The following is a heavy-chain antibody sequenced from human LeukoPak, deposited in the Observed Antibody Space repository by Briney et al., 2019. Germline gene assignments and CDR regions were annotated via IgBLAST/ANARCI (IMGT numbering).Heavy chain of an antibody. CDR1: SGSISSSTYS. CDR2: SSNSGST. J-gene: IGHJ5*02. Sequence: SETLSLTCTVSSGSISSSTYSWAWIRQPPGKGLEWIGSSSNSGSTYYNPSLLSRVTISVETSKNQFSLKLSSVTAADSAVYYCARGHTWFDPWGQGTLVTVSS. V-gene: IGHV4-39*02. CDR3: ARGHTWFDP.